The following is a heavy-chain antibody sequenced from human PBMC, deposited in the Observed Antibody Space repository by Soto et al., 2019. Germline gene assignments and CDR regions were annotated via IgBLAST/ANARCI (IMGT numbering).Heavy chain of an antibody. V-gene: IGHV4-31*03. Sequence: SETLSLTCTVSCGSISSGGYYWSWIRQHPGKGLEWIGYIYYSGSTYYNPSLKSRVTISVDTSKNQFSLKLSSVTAADTAVYYCARDGCSGGSCYLDYWGQGTLVTVSS. CDR2: IYYSGST. CDR3: ARDGCSGGSCYLDY. J-gene: IGHJ4*02. CDR1: CGSISSGGYY. D-gene: IGHD2-15*01.